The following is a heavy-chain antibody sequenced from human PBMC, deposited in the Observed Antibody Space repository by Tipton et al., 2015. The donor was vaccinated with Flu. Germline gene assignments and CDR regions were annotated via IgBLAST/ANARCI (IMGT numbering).Heavy chain of an antibody. CDR1: GGSISSGNW. D-gene: IGHD6-19*01. J-gene: IGHJ4*02. V-gene: IGHV4-4*02. CDR2: IFHSGST. CDR3: ARVSGGYYFDH. Sequence: SLRLSCAVSGGSISSGNWWSWVRQPPGKGLEWIGEIFHSGSTNYSPSLKSRVAISVDASKTQFSLKLTSVTAADTAVYYCARVSGGYYFDHWGQGTLVTVSS.